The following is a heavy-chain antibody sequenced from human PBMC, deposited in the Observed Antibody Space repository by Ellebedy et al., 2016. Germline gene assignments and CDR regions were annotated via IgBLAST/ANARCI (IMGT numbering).Heavy chain of an antibody. Sequence: ETLFLTCAASGFTFRSYDMHWVRQATGKGLEWVSAIGTAGDTYYPGSVKGRFTISRENAKNSLYLQMNSLRAEDTAVYYCARVRFGDTAVDYWGQGTLVTVSS. J-gene: IGHJ4*02. V-gene: IGHV3-13*01. CDR1: GFTFRSYD. CDR2: IGTAGDT. CDR3: ARVRFGDTAVDY. D-gene: IGHD5-18*01.